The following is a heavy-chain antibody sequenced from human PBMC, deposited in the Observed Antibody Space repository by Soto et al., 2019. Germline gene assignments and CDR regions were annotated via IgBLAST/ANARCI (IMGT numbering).Heavy chain of an antibody. CDR2: IWYDGSNK. CDR1: GFTFSSYG. V-gene: IGHV3-33*01. D-gene: IGHD2-15*01. CDR3: ARKGHCSGGSCYQYYYYGMDV. J-gene: IGHJ6*02. Sequence: QVQLVESGGGVVQPGRSLRLSCAASGFTFSSYGMHWVRQAPGKGLEWVAVIWYDGSNKYYADSVKGRFTISRDNSKNPLYLQMKGLRAEDTAVYYCARKGHCSGGSCYQYYYYGMDVWGQGTTVTVSS.